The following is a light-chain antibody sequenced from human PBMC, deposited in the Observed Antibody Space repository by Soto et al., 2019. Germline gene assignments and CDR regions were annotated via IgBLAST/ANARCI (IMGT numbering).Light chain of an antibody. CDR2: DAS. J-gene: IGKJ3*01. CDR3: QQFNSYPLT. V-gene: IGKV1-13*02. Sequence: AILLTQSPSSLSASVGDRVTITCRASQGIRSALVWYQQKPGRPPKLLIYDASSLQSGVPSRFSGSGSGTDFTIPISSLQPEDFAPYYCQQFNSYPLTFGPGTKVDIK. CDR1: QGIRSA.